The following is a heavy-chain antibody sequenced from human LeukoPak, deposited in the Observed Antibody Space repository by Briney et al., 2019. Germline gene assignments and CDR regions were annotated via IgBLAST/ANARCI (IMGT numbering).Heavy chain of an antibody. J-gene: IGHJ6*03. V-gene: IGHV4-38-2*02. Sequence: SETLSLTCAVSGYSISSGYYWGWIRQPPGKGLEWIGSIYHSGSTYYNPSLKSRVTISVDTSKNQFSLKLSSVTAADTAVYYCARDDYYYYMDVWGKGTTVTVSS. CDR3: ARDDYYYYMDV. CDR1: GYSISSGYY. CDR2: IYHSGST.